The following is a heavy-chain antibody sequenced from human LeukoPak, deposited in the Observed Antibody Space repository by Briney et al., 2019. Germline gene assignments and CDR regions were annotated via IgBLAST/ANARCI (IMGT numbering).Heavy chain of an antibody. CDR3: ARAVGSFDWLPLFDY. V-gene: IGHV4-34*01. Sequence: SETLSLTCAVYGGSFSGYYWSWIRQPPGKGLEWIGEINHSGSTNYNPSLKSRVTISVDTSKNQFYLNLSSVTAADTAVYFCARAVGSFDWLPLFDYWGQGTLVTVSS. D-gene: IGHD3-9*01. CDR2: INHSGST. CDR1: GGSFSGYY. J-gene: IGHJ4*02.